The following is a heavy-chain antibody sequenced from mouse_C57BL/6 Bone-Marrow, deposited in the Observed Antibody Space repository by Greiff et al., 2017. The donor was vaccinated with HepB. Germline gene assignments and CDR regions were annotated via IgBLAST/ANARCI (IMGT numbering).Heavy chain of an antibody. CDR2: ISDGGSYT. Sequence: EVQGVESGGGLVKPGGSLKLSCAASGFTFSSYAMSWVRQTPEKRLEWVATISDGGSYTYYPDNVKGRFTISRDNAKNNLYLQMSRLKSEDTAMYYCARIYYGKPFDYWGQGTTLTVSS. CDR1: GFTFSSYA. CDR3: ARIYYGKPFDY. J-gene: IGHJ2*01. D-gene: IGHD2-1*01. V-gene: IGHV5-4*01.